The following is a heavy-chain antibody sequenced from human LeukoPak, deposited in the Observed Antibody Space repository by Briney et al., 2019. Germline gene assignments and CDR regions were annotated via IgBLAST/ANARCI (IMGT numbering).Heavy chain of an antibody. CDR1: GYTFTSYG. CDR3: AKGQVGPTPFDY. Sequence: ASVKVSCKASGYTFTSYGISWVRQAPGHGLEWMGWISAYNGNTNYAQKLQGRVTMTTDTFTSTAYMELKSPRSDDTAVYYCAKGQVGPTPFDYWGQGTLVTVSS. D-gene: IGHD1-26*01. V-gene: IGHV1-18*01. J-gene: IGHJ4*02. CDR2: ISAYNGNT.